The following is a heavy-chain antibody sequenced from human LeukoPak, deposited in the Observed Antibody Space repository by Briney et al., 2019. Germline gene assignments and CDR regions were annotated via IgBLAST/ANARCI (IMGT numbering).Heavy chain of an antibody. CDR3: AKGYCSSTSCYGLDY. J-gene: IGHJ4*02. D-gene: IGHD2-2*01. CDR2: IRYDGSNK. Sequence: GGSLRLSCAASGFTFSNYGMHWVRQAPGKGLEWVAFIRYDGSNKYYADSVKGRFTISRDNSKSTLYLQMNSLRAEDTAVYYCAKGYCSSTSCYGLDYWGQGTLVTVSS. CDR1: GFTFSNYG. V-gene: IGHV3-30*02.